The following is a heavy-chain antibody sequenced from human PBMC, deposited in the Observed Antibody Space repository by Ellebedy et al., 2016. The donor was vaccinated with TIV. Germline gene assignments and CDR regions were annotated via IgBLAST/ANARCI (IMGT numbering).Heavy chain of an antibody. CDR2: IKGDGSGI. Sequence: GESLKISXEVSGFTFSNYWMHWVRQAPGRGLVWVSRIKGDGSGISYADSAKGRFTISRDNAKNSLYLQMNSLRAEDTAVYYCAKDLLSYQLLFSYWGQGTLVTVSS. V-gene: IGHV3-74*01. D-gene: IGHD2-2*01. J-gene: IGHJ4*02. CDR1: GFTFSNYW. CDR3: AKDLLSYQLLFSY.